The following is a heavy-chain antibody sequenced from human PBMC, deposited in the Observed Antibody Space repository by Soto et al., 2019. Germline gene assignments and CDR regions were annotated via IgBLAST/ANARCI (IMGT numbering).Heavy chain of an antibody. CDR3: ARDRTSIAAAGPPGLADY. CDR2: INPNSGGT. V-gene: IGHV1-2*02. D-gene: IGHD6-13*01. J-gene: IGHJ4*02. CDR1: GYAFTGYY. Sequence: ASVKVSCKASGYAFTGYYMHWVRQAPGQGLEWMGWINPNSGGTNYAQKFQGRVTMTRDTSISTAYMELSRLRSDETAVYYCARDRTSIAAAGPPGLADYWGQGTLVTVSS.